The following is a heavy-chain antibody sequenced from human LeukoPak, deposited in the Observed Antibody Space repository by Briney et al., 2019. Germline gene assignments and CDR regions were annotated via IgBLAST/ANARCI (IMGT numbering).Heavy chain of an antibody. J-gene: IGHJ6*03. CDR1: GYTFTSYD. CDR2: MNPNSGNT. D-gene: IGHD6-6*01. Sequence: ASVKVSCKASGYTFTSYDINWVRQATGQGLEWMGWMNPNSGNTGYAQKFQGRVTMTRNTSISTAYMELSSLRSEDTAVYYCARGIRIAARLYYYYYMDVWGKGTTVTVSS. CDR3: ARGIRIAARLYYYYYMDV. V-gene: IGHV1-8*01.